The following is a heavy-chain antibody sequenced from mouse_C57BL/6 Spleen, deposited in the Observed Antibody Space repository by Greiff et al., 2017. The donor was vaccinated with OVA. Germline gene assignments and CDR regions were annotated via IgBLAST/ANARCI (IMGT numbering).Heavy chain of an antibody. V-gene: IGHV3-1*01. J-gene: IGHJ3*01. Sequence: ESGPGMVKPSQSLSLTCTVTGYSITSGYDWHWLRHFPGNKLEWMGYISYSGSTNYNPSLKSRISITHDTSKNHFFLKLNSVTTEDTAAYYCARGGQLGGFAYWGQGTLVTVSA. CDR3: ARGGQLGGFAY. CDR1: GYSITSGYD. CDR2: ISYSGST. D-gene: IGHD4-1*02.